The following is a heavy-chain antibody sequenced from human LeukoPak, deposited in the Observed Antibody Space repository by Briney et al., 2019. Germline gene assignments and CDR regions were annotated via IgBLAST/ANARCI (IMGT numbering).Heavy chain of an antibody. CDR2: INPSGGST. Sequence: RASVKVSCKASGYTFTSYYMHWVRRAPGQGLEWMGIINPSGGSTSYAQKFQGRVTMTRDTSTSTVYMELSSLRSEDTAVYYCARGSRLGYSGYEGRSDAFDIWGQGTMVTVSS. J-gene: IGHJ3*02. V-gene: IGHV1-46*01. CDR1: GYTFTSYY. CDR3: ARGSRLGYSGYEGRSDAFDI. D-gene: IGHD5-12*01.